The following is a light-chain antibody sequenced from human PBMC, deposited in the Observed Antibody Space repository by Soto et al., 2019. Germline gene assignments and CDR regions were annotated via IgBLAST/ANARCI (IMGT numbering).Light chain of an antibody. CDR3: EQAGSFPIT. Sequence: DIQMTQSPSTLSATVGDRVTITFRASQSIGRWLAWYQQKPGKAPKLLIYKASRLESGVPSRFSGSGSGTEFTLTISSLQPEDFATYYCEQAGSFPITFGQGTRLEI. V-gene: IGKV1-5*03. CDR2: KAS. J-gene: IGKJ5*01. CDR1: QSIGRW.